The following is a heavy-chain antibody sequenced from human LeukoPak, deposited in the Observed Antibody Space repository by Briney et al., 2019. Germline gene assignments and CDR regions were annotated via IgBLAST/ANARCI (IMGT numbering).Heavy chain of an antibody. J-gene: IGHJ4*02. D-gene: IGHD3-22*01. Sequence: ASVKVSCKASGYTFTGYYIHWVRQAPGQGLEWMGWISAYNGNTSYAQKLQGRVTMTTDTSTSTAYMELRSLRSDDTAVYYCARDLGRRYYYDSSGPKLRIDYWGQGTLVTVSS. V-gene: IGHV1-18*04. CDR2: ISAYNGNT. CDR3: ARDLGRRYYYDSSGPKLRIDY. CDR1: GYTFTGYY.